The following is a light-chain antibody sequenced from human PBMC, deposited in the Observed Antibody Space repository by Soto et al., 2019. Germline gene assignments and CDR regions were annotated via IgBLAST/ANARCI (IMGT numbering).Light chain of an antibody. CDR2: DVN. J-gene: IGLJ2*01. CDR3: CSYAGSYTLV. Sequence: QSALTQPASVSGSPGQSITISCSGTSRDVGGHDYVSWYQQHPGKAPKIIIYDVNKRPSGVPDRFSGSKSGNTASLTISGLQTEDEADYYCCSYAGSYTLVFGGGTKLTVL. V-gene: IGLV2-11*01. CDR1: SRDVGGHDY.